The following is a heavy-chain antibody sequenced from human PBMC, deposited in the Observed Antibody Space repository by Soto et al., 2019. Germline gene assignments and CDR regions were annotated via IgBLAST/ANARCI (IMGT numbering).Heavy chain of an antibody. V-gene: IGHV3-53*01. CDR2: IYSGGST. Sequence: EVQLVESGGGLIQPGGSLRLSCAASGFTVSSNYMSWVRQAPGKGLEWVSVIYSGGSTYYADSVKGRFTISRDNSKNTLYLQMNSLRAEDTAVYYCAREGSGGSCYQKPNCWFDPWGQGTLVTVSS. D-gene: IGHD2-15*01. CDR1: GFTVSSNY. CDR3: AREGSGGSCYQKPNCWFDP. J-gene: IGHJ5*02.